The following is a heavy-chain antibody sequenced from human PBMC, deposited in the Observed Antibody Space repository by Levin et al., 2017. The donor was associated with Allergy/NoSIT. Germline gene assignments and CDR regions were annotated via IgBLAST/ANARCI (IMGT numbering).Heavy chain of an antibody. Sequence: SETLSLTCAVYGESFSAYYWNWIRQPPGKGLEWIGEINQSGSTNYDPSLKRRVTISVDTSKNQFSLKLNSVTAADTATYYCARGLARSTIYGPVRVNWFDTWGQGTLVNVPS. CDR2: INQSGST. CDR3: ARGLARSTIYGPVRVNWFDT. V-gene: IGHV4-34*01. D-gene: IGHD3/OR15-3a*01. CDR1: GESFSAYY. J-gene: IGHJ5*02.